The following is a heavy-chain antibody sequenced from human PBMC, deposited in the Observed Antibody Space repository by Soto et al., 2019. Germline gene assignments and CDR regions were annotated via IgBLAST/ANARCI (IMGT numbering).Heavy chain of an antibody. V-gene: IGHV1-3*01. CDR2: INAGNGNT. CDR3: ARLHPGSTWYYFHY. CDR1: GYTFTSYA. J-gene: IGHJ4*02. Sequence: ASVKVSCKASGYTFTSYAMHWVRQAPGQRLEWMGWINAGNGNTKYSQKFQGRVTITRDTSASTAYMELSSLRSEDTAVYYCARLHPGSTWYYFHYCGQGTILTVYS. D-gene: IGHD3-10*01.